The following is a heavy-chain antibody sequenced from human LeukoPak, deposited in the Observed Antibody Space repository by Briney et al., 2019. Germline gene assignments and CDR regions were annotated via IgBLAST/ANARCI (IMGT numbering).Heavy chain of an antibody. J-gene: IGHJ4*02. V-gene: IGHV4-34*01. D-gene: IGHD1-26*01. CDR1: GGSFSGYY. CDR2: INHSGST. Sequence: SETLSLTCVVYGGSFSGYYWSWIRQPPGKGLEWIGEINHSGSTNYNPSLKSRVTISVDTSKNQFSLKLSSVTAADTAVYYCARLDSRNSDDYWGQGTLVTVSS. CDR3: ARLDSRNSDDY.